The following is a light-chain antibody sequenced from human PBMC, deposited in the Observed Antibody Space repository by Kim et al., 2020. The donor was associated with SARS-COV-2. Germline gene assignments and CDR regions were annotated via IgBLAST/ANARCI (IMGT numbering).Light chain of an antibody. Sequence: EIVLTQSPGTLSLSPGERATLSCRASQSLSSTYLAWYQQKPGQAPRLLLYATSSRATGIPDRFSGSDSGTDFTLTISRLEPEDFAVYYCHQYVRSPYTFGQGTSWRS. CDR2: ATS. CDR1: QSLSSTY. J-gene: IGKJ2*01. CDR3: HQYVRSPYT. V-gene: IGKV3-20*01.